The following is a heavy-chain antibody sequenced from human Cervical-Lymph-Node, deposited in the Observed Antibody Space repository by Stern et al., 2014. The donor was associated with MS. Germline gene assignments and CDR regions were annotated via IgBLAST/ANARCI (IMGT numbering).Heavy chain of an antibody. Sequence: QVTLKESGPTLVKPTQTLTLTCTFSGFSLSTNVVAVGWIRPPPGKDLEWLALIYWDDDKRYSPSLKSRLTIAKDTSKNQVVLTMTNMDPVDTATYYCTHVIVTYYRFDYWGQGTLVTVSS. CDR3: THVIVTYYRFDY. V-gene: IGHV2-5*02. J-gene: IGHJ4*02. D-gene: IGHD3-22*01. CDR2: IYWDDDK. CDR1: GFSLSTNVVA.